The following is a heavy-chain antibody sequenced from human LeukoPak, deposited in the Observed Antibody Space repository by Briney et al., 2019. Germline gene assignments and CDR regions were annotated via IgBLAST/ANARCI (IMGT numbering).Heavy chain of an antibody. J-gene: IGHJ3*02. V-gene: IGHV3-48*01. CDR1: GFTFSSYS. Sequence: PGGSLRLSCAASGFTFSSYSMNWVRQAPGKGLEWVSYISSSSSTIYYADSVKGRFTISRDNAKNSLYLQMNSLRAEDTAVYYCARGGRGYSYGGAFDIWGQGTMVTVSP. CDR3: ARGGRGYSYGGAFDI. CDR2: ISSSSSTI. D-gene: IGHD5-18*01.